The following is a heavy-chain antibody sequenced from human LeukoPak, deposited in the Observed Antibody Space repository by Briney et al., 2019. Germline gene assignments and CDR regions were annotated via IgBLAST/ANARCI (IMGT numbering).Heavy chain of an antibody. V-gene: IGHV3-21*01. CDR3: ARDPNYYDSRGDYRGAFDI. D-gene: IGHD3-22*01. CDR2: VSSSSSYI. Sequence: GGSLRLSCAASGFTFSTYWMTWVRQAPGKGLEWVSSVSSSSSYIYYADSVKGRFTISRDNAKNSLYLQMNSLRAEDTAVYYCARDPNYYDSRGDYRGAFDIWGQGTMVTVSS. CDR1: GFTFSTYW. J-gene: IGHJ3*02.